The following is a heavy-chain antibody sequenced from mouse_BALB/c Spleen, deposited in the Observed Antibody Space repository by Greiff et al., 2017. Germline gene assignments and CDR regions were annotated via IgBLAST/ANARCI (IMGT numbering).Heavy chain of an antibody. D-gene: IGHD2-10*02. V-gene: IGHV1S137*01. CDR1: GYTFTDYA. CDR2: ISTYYGDA. J-gene: IGHJ2*01. CDR3: AREYGNYADY. Sequence: VQLQQSGAELVRPGVSVKISCKGSGYTFTDYAMHWVKQSHAKSLEWIGVISTYYGDASYNQKFKVKATMTVDKSSSTAYMELARLTSEDSAIYYCAREYGNYADYWGQGTTLTVSS.